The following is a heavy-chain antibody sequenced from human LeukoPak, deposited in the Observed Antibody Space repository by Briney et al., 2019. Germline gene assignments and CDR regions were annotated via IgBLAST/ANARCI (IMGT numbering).Heavy chain of an antibody. V-gene: IGHV1-69*04. D-gene: IGHD4-17*01. J-gene: IGHJ4*02. CDR1: GGTFSSYA. Sequence: SVKVSCKASGGTFSSYAISWVRQAPGQGLEWMGRIIPILGIANYAQKFQGRVTITADKSTSTAYMELSSLRSEDTAVYYCARDGSATTVSDYWGQGTLVTVSS. CDR2: IIPILGIA. CDR3: ARDGSATTVSDY.